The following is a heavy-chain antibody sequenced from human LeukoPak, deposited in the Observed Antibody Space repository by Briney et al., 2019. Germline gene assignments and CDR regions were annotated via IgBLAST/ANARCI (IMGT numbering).Heavy chain of an antibody. CDR1: GGTFSIYA. V-gene: IGHV1-69*04. CDR3: ARVLGSGSFYYYYGMDV. J-gene: IGHJ6*02. Sequence: SVKVSCKPSGGTFSIYAISWVRQAPGQGLEWMGRIIPILGIANYAQKFQGGVTITADKSTSTAYMELSSLRSDDTAVYYCARVLGSGSFYYYYGMDVWGQGTTVTVSS. CDR2: IIPILGIA. D-gene: IGHD6-19*01.